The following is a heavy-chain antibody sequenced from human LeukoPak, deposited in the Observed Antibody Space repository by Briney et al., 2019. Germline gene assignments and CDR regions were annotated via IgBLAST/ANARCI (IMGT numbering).Heavy chain of an antibody. J-gene: IGHJ6*04. CDR2: ISSSGSTI. Sequence: GGSLRLSCAASGFTFSSYEMNWVRQAPGKGLAWVSYISSSGSTIYYADSVRGRFTISRDNAKNSLYLQMNSLRAEDTAVYYCARAPGYYYYGMDVWGKGTTVTVSS. CDR3: ARAPGYYYYGMDV. V-gene: IGHV3-48*03. CDR1: GFTFSSYE.